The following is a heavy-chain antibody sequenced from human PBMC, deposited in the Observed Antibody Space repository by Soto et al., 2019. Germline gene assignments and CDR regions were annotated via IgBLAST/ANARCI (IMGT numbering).Heavy chain of an antibody. J-gene: IGHJ4*02. CDR2: IYYSGST. Sequence: PSETLSLTCTVSGGSISRSSYYWGWIRQPPGKGLEWIGSIYYSGSTYYNPSLKSRVTIFVDTSKNQFSLKLSSVTAADTAVYYCATSRRNYFDYWGQGTLVTASS. V-gene: IGHV4-39*01. CDR1: GGSISRSSYY. CDR3: ATSRRNYFDY.